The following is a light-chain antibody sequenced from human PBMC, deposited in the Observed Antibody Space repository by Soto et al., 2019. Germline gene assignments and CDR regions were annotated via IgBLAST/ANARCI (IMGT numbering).Light chain of an antibody. CDR3: QQLNSYPRT. Sequence: IPLTQSPSSLSASVGDRVTITCRASQGISSYLAWYQQKPGKAPKLLIYAASTLQSEVPSRFSGSGSGTDFTLTISSLQPEDFATYYCQQLNSYPRTFGQGTKVEIK. J-gene: IGKJ1*01. CDR2: AAS. V-gene: IGKV1-9*01. CDR1: QGISSY.